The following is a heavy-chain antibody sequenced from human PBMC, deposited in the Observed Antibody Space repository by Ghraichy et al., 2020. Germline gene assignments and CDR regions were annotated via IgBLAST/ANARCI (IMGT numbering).Heavy chain of an antibody. CDR2: ISGYNGNT. D-gene: IGHD3-22*01. V-gene: IGHV1-18*01. CDR1: GYTFTSYG. CDR3: ARVRYYDSSGYYFP. Sequence: ASVKVSCKASGYTFTSYGISWVRQAPGQGLEWMGWISGYNGNTNYAQKLQGRVTMTTDTSTSTAYMELRSLRSDDTAMYYCARVRYYDSSGYYFPWGQGTLVTVSS. J-gene: IGHJ5*02.